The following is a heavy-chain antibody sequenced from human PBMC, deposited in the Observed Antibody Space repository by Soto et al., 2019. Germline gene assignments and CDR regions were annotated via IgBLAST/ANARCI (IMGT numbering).Heavy chain of an antibody. D-gene: IGHD6-13*01. Sequence: GGSLRLSCAASGFTFSSYATSWVRQAPGKGLEWVSAISGSGGSTYYADSVKGRFTISRDNSKNTLYLQMNSLRAEDTAVYYCAKDLIPGIAAPRGWFDPWGQGTLVTVSS. J-gene: IGHJ5*02. CDR2: ISGSGGST. CDR1: GFTFSSYA. V-gene: IGHV3-23*01. CDR3: AKDLIPGIAAPRGWFDP.